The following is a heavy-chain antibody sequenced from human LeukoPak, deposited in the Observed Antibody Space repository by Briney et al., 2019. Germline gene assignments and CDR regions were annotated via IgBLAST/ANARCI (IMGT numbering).Heavy chain of an antibody. CDR1: GYTFTSYG. J-gene: IGHJ3*02. CDR2: ISAYNGNT. V-gene: IGHV1-18*04. D-gene: IGHD2-2*01. Sequence: ASVKVSCKASGYTFTSYGTSWVRQAPGQGLEWMGWISAYNGNTNYAQKLQGRVTMTTDTSTSTAYMELRSLRSDDTAVYYCARGRVGGYCSSTSCYAFDIWGQGTMVTVSS. CDR3: ARGRVGGYCSSTSCYAFDI.